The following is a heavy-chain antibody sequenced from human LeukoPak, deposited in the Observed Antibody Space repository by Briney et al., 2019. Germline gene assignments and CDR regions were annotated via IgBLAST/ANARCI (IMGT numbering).Heavy chain of an antibody. Sequence: SETLSLTCTVSGGSISTYSWSWIRQPPGKGLEWIGYIYYSGSTNYTPSLKSRVTISVDTSKNQFSLNLSSVTAADTAVYDCARGRSRDGYNDDYWGQGTLVTVSS. CDR1: GGSISTYS. D-gene: IGHD5-24*01. J-gene: IGHJ4*02. CDR2: IYYSGST. V-gene: IGHV4-59*01. CDR3: ARGRSRDGYNDDY.